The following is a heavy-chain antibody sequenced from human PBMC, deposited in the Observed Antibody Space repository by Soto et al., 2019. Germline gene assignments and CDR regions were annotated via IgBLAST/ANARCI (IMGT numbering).Heavy chain of an antibody. Sequence: SETLSLTCAVSGDSISSGYWWSWVRQPPGKGLEWIGQIYHSGNTNYNPSLKSRVTLSVDKSKKQFSLKVTSVTAADTAVYYCARLPDFWGGFDIWGQGTMVTVSS. D-gene: IGHD3-3*01. V-gene: IGHV4-4*02. CDR3: ARLPDFWGGFDI. CDR1: GDSISSGYW. J-gene: IGHJ3*02. CDR2: IYHSGNT.